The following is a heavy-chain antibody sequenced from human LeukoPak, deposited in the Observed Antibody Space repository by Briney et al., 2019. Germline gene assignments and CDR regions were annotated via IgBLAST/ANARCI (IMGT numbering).Heavy chain of an antibody. CDR3: GTDFNWANY. Sequence: GGSLRLFCAASGLSFGSIWMNWVRQAPGKGLEWVASIKPDGTEENYVDSVKGRFTISRDNAKNSLYLQMNSPRAEDTAVYYCGTDFNWANYWGQGTLVTVSS. V-gene: IGHV3-7*01. D-gene: IGHD3-9*01. CDR1: GLSFGSIW. CDR2: IKPDGTEE. J-gene: IGHJ4*02.